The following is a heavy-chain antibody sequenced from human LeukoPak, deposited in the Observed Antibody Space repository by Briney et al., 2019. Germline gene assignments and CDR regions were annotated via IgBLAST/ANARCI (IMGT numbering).Heavy chain of an antibody. CDR1: GYTLTELS. D-gene: IGHD5-12*01. J-gene: IGHJ4*02. V-gene: IGHV1-24*01. CDR3: ATALDIVATPGNY. CDR2: FDPEDGET. Sequence: ASVKVSCKVSGYTLTELSVHWVRQAPGKGLEWMGGFDPEDGETIYAQKFQGRVTMTEDTSTDTAYMELSSLRSEDTAVYYCATALDIVATPGNYWGQGTLVTVSS.